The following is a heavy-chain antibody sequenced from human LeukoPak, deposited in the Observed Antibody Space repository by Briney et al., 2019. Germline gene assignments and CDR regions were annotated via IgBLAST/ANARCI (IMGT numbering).Heavy chain of an antibody. CDR3: ARELKHYYGSGSYPLGY. Sequence: PGGSLRLSCAASGFTFSSYAMSWVRQAPGKGLEWVAVIWYDGSNKYYADSVKGRFTISRDNSKNTLYLQMNSLRAEDTAVYYCARELKHYYGSGSYPLGYWGQGTLVTVSS. CDR2: IWYDGSNK. V-gene: IGHV3-33*08. J-gene: IGHJ4*02. D-gene: IGHD3-10*01. CDR1: GFTFSSYA.